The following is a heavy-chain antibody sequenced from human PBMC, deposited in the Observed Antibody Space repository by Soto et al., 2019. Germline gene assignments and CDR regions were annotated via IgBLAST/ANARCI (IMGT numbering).Heavy chain of an antibody. CDR3: AGSPVATIYGGYFDY. CDR2: INHSGST. Sequence: SETLSLTCAVYGGSFSGYYWSWIRQPPGKGLEWIGEINHSGSTNYNPSLKSRVTISVDTSKNQFSLKLSSVTAADTAVYYCAGSPVATIYGGYFDYWGQGTLVTVSS. V-gene: IGHV4-34*01. J-gene: IGHJ4*02. CDR1: GGSFSGYY. D-gene: IGHD5-12*01.